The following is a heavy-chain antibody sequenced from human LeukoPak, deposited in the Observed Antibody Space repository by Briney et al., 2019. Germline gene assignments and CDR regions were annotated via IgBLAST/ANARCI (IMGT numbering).Heavy chain of an antibody. CDR2: IKSKTDGGT. V-gene: IGHV3-15*01. D-gene: IGHD2-2*01. J-gene: IGHJ4*02. CDR3: TTDPFQNIVVVPAAIIKMDY. CDR1: GFTFSKAW. Sequence: GGSLRLSCAASGFTFSKAWMSWVRQAPGKGLEWVGRIKSKTDGGTDYAAPVKGRFTISRDDSKNTLYLQMNSLKTEDTAVYYCTTDPFQNIVVVPAAIIKMDYWGQGTLVTIAS.